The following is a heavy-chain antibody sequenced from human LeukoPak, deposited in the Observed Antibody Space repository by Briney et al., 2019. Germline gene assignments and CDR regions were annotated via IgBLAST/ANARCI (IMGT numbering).Heavy chain of an antibody. J-gene: IGHJ2*01. V-gene: IGHV4-39*01. D-gene: IGHD5-18*01. Sequence: SETLSLACTVSGGSISSSSSYWGWIRQPPGKGLEWIGSIYYSGSTYYNPSLKSRVTISVDTSKNQFSLKLRSVTAADTAVYYCARHAQYPHGYTYGYDWYLDLWGRGTLVTVSS. CDR2: IYYSGST. CDR3: ARHAQYPHGYTYGYDWYLDL. CDR1: GGSISSSSSY.